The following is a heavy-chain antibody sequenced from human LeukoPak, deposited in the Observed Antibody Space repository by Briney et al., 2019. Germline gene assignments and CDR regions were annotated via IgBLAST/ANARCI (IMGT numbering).Heavy chain of an antibody. V-gene: IGHV1-8*01. Sequence: GASVKVSCKASGYTFTSYDINWVRQASGQGLEWMGWMNPNSGNTGYAQKFQGRVTMTRNTSISTAYMELSSLGSEDTAVYYCARVFMYYYDSRGGFYPWGQGTLVTVSS. CDR2: MNPNSGNT. D-gene: IGHD3-22*01. J-gene: IGHJ5*02. CDR3: ARVFMYYYDSRGGFYP. CDR1: GYTFTSYD.